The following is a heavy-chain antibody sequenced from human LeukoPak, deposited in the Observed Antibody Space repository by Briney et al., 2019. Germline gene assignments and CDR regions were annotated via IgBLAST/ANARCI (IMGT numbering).Heavy chain of an antibody. V-gene: IGHV3-66*01. CDR2: IYSGGST. D-gene: IGHD4-17*01. CDR3: ARDPYGDAFDI. Sequence: GGSLRLSCAASGFTVSSNYMSWVRQAPGKGLEWVLVIYSGGSTYYADSVKGRFTISRDNSKNTLYLQMNSLRAEDTAVYYCARDPYGDAFDIWGQGTMVTVSS. CDR1: GFTVSSNY. J-gene: IGHJ3*02.